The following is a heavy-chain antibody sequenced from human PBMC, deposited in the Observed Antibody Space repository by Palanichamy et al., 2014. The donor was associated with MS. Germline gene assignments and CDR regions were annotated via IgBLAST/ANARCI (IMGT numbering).Heavy chain of an antibody. V-gene: IGHV1-8*01. CDR3: ARGVGSSGWYGYYFDY. Sequence: QVQLVQSGAEVKKPGASVKVSCKASGYTFTSYDINWVRQATGQGLEWMGWMNPNSGNTGYAQKFQGRVTMTRNTSISTAYMELSSLRSEDTAVYYCARGVGSSGWYGYYFDYWGQGTLVTVSS. J-gene: IGHJ4*02. CDR1: GYTFTSYD. CDR2: MNPNSGNT. D-gene: IGHD6-19*01.